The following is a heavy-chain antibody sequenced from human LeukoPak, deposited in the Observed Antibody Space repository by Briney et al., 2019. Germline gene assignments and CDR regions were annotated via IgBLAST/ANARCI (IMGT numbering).Heavy chain of an antibody. CDR2: ISAYNGNT. Sequence: GASVKVSCKASGYTFTSYGISWVRQAPGQGLEWMGWISAYNGNTNYAQKLQGRVTMTTDTSTSTACMELRSLRSDDTAVYYCAGDFVGIAVAGTGSNWFDPWGQGTLVTSPQ. CDR3: AGDFVGIAVAGTGSNWFDP. D-gene: IGHD6-19*01. J-gene: IGHJ5*02. CDR1: GYTFTSYG. V-gene: IGHV1-18*01.